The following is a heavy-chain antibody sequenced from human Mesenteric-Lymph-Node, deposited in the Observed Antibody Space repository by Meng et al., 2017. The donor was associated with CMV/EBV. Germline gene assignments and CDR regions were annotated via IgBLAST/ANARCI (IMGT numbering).Heavy chain of an antibody. CDR3: ARGPSCTSCNSGFSYFGLDV. CDR2: ISAYNGNT. D-gene: IGHD2-8*01. CDR1: GYTFTSYG. J-gene: IGHJ6*02. V-gene: IGHV1-18*01. Sequence: ASVKVSCKASGYTFTSYGISWVRQAPGQGLEWMGWISAYNGNTNYAQKLQGRVTMTTDTSTSTAYMELSSLRSEDTALYYCARGPSCTSCNSGFSYFGLDVWGQGTPVTVSS.